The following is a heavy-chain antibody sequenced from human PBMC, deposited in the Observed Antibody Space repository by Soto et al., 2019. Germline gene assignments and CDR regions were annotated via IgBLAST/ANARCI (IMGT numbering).Heavy chain of an antibody. Sequence: QVQLVESGGGVVQPGRSLRLSCAASGFTFSSYGMHWVRQAPGKGLEWVAVISYDGSNKYYADSVKGRFTISRDNSKNTMYLQMNSLRAEDTAVYYCAKSGTYCSSTSWHGWYFDLWGRGTLVTVSS. J-gene: IGHJ2*01. CDR3: AKSGTYCSSTSWHGWYFDL. CDR2: ISYDGSNK. V-gene: IGHV3-30*18. CDR1: GFTFSSYG. D-gene: IGHD2-2*01.